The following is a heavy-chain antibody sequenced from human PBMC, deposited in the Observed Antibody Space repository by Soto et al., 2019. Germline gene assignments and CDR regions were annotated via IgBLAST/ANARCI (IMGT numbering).Heavy chain of an antibody. Sequence: TLSLTCTVSGGSVSSGSYYWSWIRQPPGKGLEWIGYIYNSGSTNYNPSLKSRVTISVDTSKNHFSLRMSSVTAADTAVYYCARESDSGSHYFDYWGRGILVTDSS. CDR2: IYNSGST. J-gene: IGHJ4*02. V-gene: IGHV4-61*03. CDR3: ARESDSGSHYFDY. D-gene: IGHD3-10*01. CDR1: GGSVSSGSYY.